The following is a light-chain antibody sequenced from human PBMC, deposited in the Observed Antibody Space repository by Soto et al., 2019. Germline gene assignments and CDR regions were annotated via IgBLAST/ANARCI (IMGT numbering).Light chain of an antibody. Sequence: DIVMAQSPDSLAVSLGERATINCKSSQSVLYSSNTKNYLAWYQQKPGQPPKLLIYWASTRESGVPDRFSGSGSGTDFTPTISSLQAEDVAVYYCLQYYTTPRTFGQGTKVEIK. J-gene: IGKJ1*01. V-gene: IGKV4-1*01. CDR3: LQYYTTPRT. CDR1: QSVLYSSNTKNY. CDR2: WAS.